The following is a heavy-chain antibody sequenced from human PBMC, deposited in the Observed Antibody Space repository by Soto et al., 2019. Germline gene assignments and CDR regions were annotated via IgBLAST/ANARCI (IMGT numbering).Heavy chain of an antibody. D-gene: IGHD3-3*01. CDR1: GYTFTSYD. V-gene: IGHV1-8*01. CDR3: ARIRRLRFLEWLPDY. CDR2: MNPNSGNT. Sequence: QVQLVQSGAEVKKPGASVKVSCKASGYTFTSYDINWVRQATGQGLEWMGWMNPNSGNTGYAQKFQGRVNMTRNTSISTADMELSSMRSEATAVYYSARIRRLRFLEWLPDYWGRGALVIVSS. J-gene: IGHJ4*02.